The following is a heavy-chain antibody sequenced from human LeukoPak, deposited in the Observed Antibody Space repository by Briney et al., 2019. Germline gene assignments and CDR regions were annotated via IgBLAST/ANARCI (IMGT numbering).Heavy chain of an antibody. J-gene: IGHJ3*02. V-gene: IGHV4-59*08. CDR1: GXPNSIYY. CDR2: IYYSGSN. Sequence: KTSGTLSLTHTLSGXPNSIYYWSCMPQPPPKGLEWLGYIYYSGSNKYNPSLKSRVTISVDTYKNQFSLKLIAVTAADTAVYYCARWGLADAFDSWGEGTMVTVS. CDR3: ARWGLADAFDS. D-gene: IGHD3-16*01.